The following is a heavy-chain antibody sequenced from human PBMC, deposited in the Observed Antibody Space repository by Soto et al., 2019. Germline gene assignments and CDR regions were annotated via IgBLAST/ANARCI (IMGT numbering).Heavy chain of an antibody. CDR1: GYSFTLYW. D-gene: IGHD2-15*01. CDR2: IYPGDSDT. CDR3: ASSGGNYYYGVDV. Sequence: GESLNISCKGSGYSFTLYWIGWVRQMPGKGLECMGIIYPGDSDTRYSPSFQGQVTISADKSISTAYLQWSSLKASDTAMYYCASSGGNYYYGVDVWGQGTTVTVSS. V-gene: IGHV5-51*01. J-gene: IGHJ6*02.